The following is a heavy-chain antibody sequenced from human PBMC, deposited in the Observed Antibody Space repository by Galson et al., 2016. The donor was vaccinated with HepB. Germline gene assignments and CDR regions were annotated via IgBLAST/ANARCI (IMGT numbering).Heavy chain of an antibody. CDR2: ISTYNGNT. CDR1: GYTFTDFG. Sequence: SVKVSCKASGYTFTDFGLSWVRQAPGQGLEWMGWISTYNGNTHYAQKVQARVTITADDATLTAYMELSGLRSGDTAVYYCASAAACSGGTCPAQSWGQGTLVIVSS. V-gene: IGHV1-18*01. D-gene: IGHD2-15*01. CDR3: ASAAACSGGTCPAQS. J-gene: IGHJ5*02.